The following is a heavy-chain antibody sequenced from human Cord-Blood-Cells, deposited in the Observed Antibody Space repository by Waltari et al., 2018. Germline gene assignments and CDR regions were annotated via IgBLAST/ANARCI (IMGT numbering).Heavy chain of an antibody. CDR3: AGNTAMVGWFDP. CDR1: GGSISSYY. J-gene: IGHJ5*02. D-gene: IGHD5-18*01. CDR2: IYYSGST. V-gene: IGHV4-59*01. Sequence: QVQLQESGPGLVKPSETLSLTCTVSGGSISSYYWSWIRQPPGKGLEWIGYIYYSGSTNHNPSLKRRVTISVDTSKNQFSLKLSSVTAADTAVYYCAGNTAMVGWFDPWGQGTLVTVSS.